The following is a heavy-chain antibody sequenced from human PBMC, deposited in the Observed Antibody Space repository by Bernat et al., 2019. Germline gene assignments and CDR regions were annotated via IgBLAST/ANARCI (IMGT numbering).Heavy chain of an antibody. V-gene: IGHV3-20*04. Sequence: EVQLVESGGGVVRPGGSLRLACAASGFTFDDYGMSWVRQAPGKGLELVSGINWNGGCTGYADSVKGRFTISRDNAKNSLYLQMNSLRAEDTALYYCARGGRGGSGSYYNYYYYGMDVWGQGTTVTVSS. J-gene: IGHJ6*02. CDR1: GFTFDDYG. CDR2: INWNGGCT. CDR3: ARGGRGGSGSYYNYYYYGMDV. D-gene: IGHD3-10*01.